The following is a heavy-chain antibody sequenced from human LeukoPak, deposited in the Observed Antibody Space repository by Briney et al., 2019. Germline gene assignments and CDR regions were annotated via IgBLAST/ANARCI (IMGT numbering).Heavy chain of an antibody. V-gene: IGHV3-48*03. CDR2: ISSSGSTI. Sequence: GGSLRLSCAASGFTFSSYEMNWVRQAPGKGLEWVSYISSSGSTIYYADSVKGRFTISRDNAKNSLYLQMNSLRAEDTAVYYCARARPFYHYYGMDVWGQGTTVTVSS. CDR1: GFTFSSYE. J-gene: IGHJ6*02. CDR3: ARARPFYHYYGMDV.